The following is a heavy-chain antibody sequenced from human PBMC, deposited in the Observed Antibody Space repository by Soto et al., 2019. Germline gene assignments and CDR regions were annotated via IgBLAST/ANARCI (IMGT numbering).Heavy chain of an antibody. D-gene: IGHD4-4*01. CDR3: ARRPYSIYVNYYYYGMDV. CDR2: IIPIFGTA. J-gene: IGHJ6*02. V-gene: IGHV1-69*12. CDR1: GGTFSSYA. Sequence: QVQLVQSGAEVKKPGSSVKVSCKASGGTFSSYAISWVRQAPGQGLEWMGGIIPIFGTANYAQKFQGRVTITADESTSTAYMELSSRRSEVTAVYYCARRPYSIYVNYYYYGMDVWGQGTTVTVSS.